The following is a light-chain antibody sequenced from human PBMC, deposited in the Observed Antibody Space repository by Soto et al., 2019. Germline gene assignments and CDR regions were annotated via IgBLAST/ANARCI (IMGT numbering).Light chain of an antibody. J-gene: IGLJ1*01. CDR1: SRNVGGNYD. V-gene: IGLV2-14*03. CDR2: GVR. Sequence: QSVLTQPASVSGSPGQSITISCTGTSRNVGGNYDVDWYQQHPDRAPKVLIYGVRNRPSGVPDRFSGSKSGNSASLSISGLQAEDEADYYCSSYESSRSRDVFGTGTKVTVL. CDR3: SSYESSRSRDV.